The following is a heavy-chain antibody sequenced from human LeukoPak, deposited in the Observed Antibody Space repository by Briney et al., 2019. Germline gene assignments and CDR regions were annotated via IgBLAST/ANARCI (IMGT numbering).Heavy chain of an antibody. V-gene: IGHV3-53*01. Sequence: GGSLRLSCAASGFTVSSNYMSWVRQAPGKGLEWVSVIYSGGSTYYADSVKGRFTISRDNSKNTLYLQMNSLRAEDTAVYYCARAEGAELLWFGELSLYFDYWGQGTLVTVSS. CDR2: IYSGGST. CDR3: ARAEGAELLWFGELSLYFDY. D-gene: IGHD3-10*01. J-gene: IGHJ4*02. CDR1: GFTVSSNY.